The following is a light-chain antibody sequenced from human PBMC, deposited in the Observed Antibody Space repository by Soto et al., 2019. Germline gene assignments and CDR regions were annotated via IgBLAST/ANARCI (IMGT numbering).Light chain of an antibody. Sequence: DIPLTQSPSSLSASVGDRVTITCRASQGIITYLNWYQQKPGKAPNLLIYSSSTLQSGVPSRFSGSGSGTDFTLTISSLHPEDFATYYCQQSFSSRWTFGQGTRVEIK. J-gene: IGKJ1*01. CDR3: QQSFSSRWT. CDR1: QGIITY. CDR2: SSS. V-gene: IGKV1-39*01.